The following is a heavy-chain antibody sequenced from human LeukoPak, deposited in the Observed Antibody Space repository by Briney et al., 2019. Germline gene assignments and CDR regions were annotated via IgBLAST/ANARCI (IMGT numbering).Heavy chain of an antibody. J-gene: IGHJ5*02. Sequence: SETLSLTCTVSGYSISSGYYWGWIRPPPGKGLEWIGSIYHSGSTYYNPSLKSRVTISVDTSKNQFSLKLSSVTAADTAVYYCARSPQYSSSSVLDPWGQGTLVTVSS. D-gene: IGHD6-6*01. CDR2: IYHSGST. V-gene: IGHV4-38-2*02. CDR1: GYSISSGYY. CDR3: ARSPQYSSSSVLDP.